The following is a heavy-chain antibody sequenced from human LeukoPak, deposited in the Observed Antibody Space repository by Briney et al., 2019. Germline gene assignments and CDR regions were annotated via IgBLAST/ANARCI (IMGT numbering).Heavy chain of an antibody. V-gene: IGHV4-39*01. Sequence: PSETLSLTCTVSGGSISSSSYYWGWIRQPPGKGLEWIGSIYYSGSTYYNPSLKSRVTISVDTSKNQFSLKLSSVTAADTAVYYCAQIGETYYYYMDVWGKGTTVTVSS. J-gene: IGHJ6*03. CDR3: AQIGETYYYYMDV. CDR1: GGSISSSSYY. D-gene: IGHD2/OR15-2a*01. CDR2: IYYSGST.